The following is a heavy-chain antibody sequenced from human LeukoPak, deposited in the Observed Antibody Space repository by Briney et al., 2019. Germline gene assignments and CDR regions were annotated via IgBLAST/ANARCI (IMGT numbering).Heavy chain of an antibody. D-gene: IGHD2-21*02. CDR1: GESFSGYY. CDR3: ARSPCSGDCYPTYYYYYMDV. Sequence: SETLSLTCSVYGESFSGYYWSWIRQPPGKGLEWIGEISHSGDTNYNPSLKSRVTISVDTSRNQFSLKLSSVTAADTAVYYCARSPCSGDCYPTYYYYYMDVWGKGTTVTVSS. J-gene: IGHJ6*03. V-gene: IGHV4-34*01. CDR2: ISHSGDT.